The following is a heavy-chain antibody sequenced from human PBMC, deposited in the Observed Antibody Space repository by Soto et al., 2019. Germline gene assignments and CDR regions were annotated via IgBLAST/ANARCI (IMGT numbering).Heavy chain of an antibody. Sequence: QVRLVQSGPEVRKPGASVKISCEASGYSFTGHYLHWVRQAPGHGLEWMGWINPNSDGTNYAQKFQDLISITRDKALSTVYMDLSSLRSEDTAMYYCAKSDGAEENDAFDIWGQGTMISVS. J-gene: IGHJ3*02. CDR1: GYSFTGHY. V-gene: IGHV1-2*04. D-gene: IGHD3-16*01. CDR3: AKSDGAEENDAFDI. CDR2: INPNSDGT.